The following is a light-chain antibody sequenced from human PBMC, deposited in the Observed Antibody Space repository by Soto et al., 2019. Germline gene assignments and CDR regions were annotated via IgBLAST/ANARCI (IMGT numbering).Light chain of an antibody. Sequence: QCALTQPASVSGSPGQSITISCTGTSSTVGGFNVVSWYQQHPGKAPKVIIYEGIKRPSGVSNRFSGSNSGSTASLTISGLQAEDEADYYCCSYVGATTYVFGTGTKVTVL. V-gene: IGLV2-23*01. CDR1: SSTVGGFNV. J-gene: IGLJ1*01. CDR2: EGI. CDR3: CSYVGATTYV.